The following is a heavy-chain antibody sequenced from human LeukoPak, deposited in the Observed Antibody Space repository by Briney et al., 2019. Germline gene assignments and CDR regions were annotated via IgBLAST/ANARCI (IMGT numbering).Heavy chain of an antibody. CDR2: IYTSGST. CDR1: GGSISSYY. V-gene: IGHV4-4*07. CDR3: ARVGGSSWYPAGWFDP. J-gene: IGHJ5*02. D-gene: IGHD6-13*01. Sequence: SETLSLTCTVSGGSISSYYWSWIRQPAGKGLEWIGRIYTSGSTNYNPSLKSRVTMSVDTSKNQFSLKLSSVTAADTAVYYCARVGGSSWYPAGWFDPWGQGTLVTVSS.